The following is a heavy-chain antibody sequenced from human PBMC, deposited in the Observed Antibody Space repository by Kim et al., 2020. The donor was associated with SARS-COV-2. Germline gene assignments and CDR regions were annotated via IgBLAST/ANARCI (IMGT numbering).Heavy chain of an antibody. J-gene: IGHJ4*02. V-gene: IGHV3-48*02. CDR3: ARDPHGDYGGGRGDY. Sequence: GGSLRLSCAASGFSFSSYGMNWIRQAPGKGLEWISHISNTGTRIYYADSVKGRFTISRDNAKNSLYLQMNSLKDEDTAMYYCARDPHGDYGGGRGDYWGQGTQVTVSS. D-gene: IGHD4-17*01. CDR2: ISNTGTRI. CDR1: GFSFSSYG.